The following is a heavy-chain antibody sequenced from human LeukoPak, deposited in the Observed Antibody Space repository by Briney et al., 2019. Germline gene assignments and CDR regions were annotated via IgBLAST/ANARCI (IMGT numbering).Heavy chain of an antibody. CDR3: ARGPAAGTFNY. V-gene: IGHV4-34*01. D-gene: IGHD6-13*01. Sequence: PSETLSLTCAVYGGSFSGYYWSWIRQPPGKGLEWIGEINHSGSTNYNPSLKSRVTISVDTSKNQFSLKLSSVTAADTAVYYCARGPAAGTFNYWGQGTLVTVSS. CDR1: GGSFSGYY. J-gene: IGHJ4*02. CDR2: INHSGST.